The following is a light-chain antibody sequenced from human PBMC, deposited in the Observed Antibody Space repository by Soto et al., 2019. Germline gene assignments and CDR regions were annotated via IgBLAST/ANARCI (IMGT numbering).Light chain of an antibody. J-gene: IGLJ1*01. CDR3: SSYTRSNTLV. Sequence: QSVLTQPASVSGSPGQSITISCTGTSSDIGTYNYVSWNQQHPGKAPKVIIYEASNRPSGVSNRFSGSKSGNTASLTISGLQAEDEADYYCSSYTRSNTLVFGTGTKVT. V-gene: IGLV2-14*01. CDR2: EAS. CDR1: SSDIGTYNY.